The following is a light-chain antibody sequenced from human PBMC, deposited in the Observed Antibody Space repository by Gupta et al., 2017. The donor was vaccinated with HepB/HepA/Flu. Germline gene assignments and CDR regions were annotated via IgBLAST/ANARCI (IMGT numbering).Light chain of an antibody. CDR2: GAS. CDR3: QQYNNWPPFT. J-gene: IGKJ3*01. Sequence: EIVMTQSPATLSVSPGERVTLSCRASQGVSANLAWYQQKPGQAPRLLISGASTRATGVPARFSGSGSGTEFTLTISSLQSEDFAVYYCQQYNNWPPFTFGPGTKVDIK. CDR1: QGVSAN. V-gene: IGKV3-15*01.